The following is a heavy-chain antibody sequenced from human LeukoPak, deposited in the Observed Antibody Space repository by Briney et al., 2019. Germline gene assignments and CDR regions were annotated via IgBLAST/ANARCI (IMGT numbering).Heavy chain of an antibody. Sequence: PSETLSLTCAVYGGSFSGYYWSWIRQPPGKGLEWIGEINHSGSTNYNPSLKSRVTISVVTSKNQFSLKLSSVTAADTAVYYCARGRVYYDFWSGYYTTNWFDPWGQGTLVTVSS. CDR1: GGSFSGYY. J-gene: IGHJ5*02. CDR2: INHSGST. CDR3: ARGRVYYDFWSGYYTTNWFDP. D-gene: IGHD3-3*01. V-gene: IGHV4-34*01.